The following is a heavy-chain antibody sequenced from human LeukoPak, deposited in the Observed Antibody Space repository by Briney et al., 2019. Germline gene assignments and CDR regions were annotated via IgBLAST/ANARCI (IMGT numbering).Heavy chain of an antibody. CDR1: GFTFSSYE. CDR3: AGEGYSSSSDY. J-gene: IGHJ4*02. Sequence: GGSLRLSCAASGFTFSSYEMNWVRQAPGKGLEWVSSISSSSSYIYYADSVKGRFTISRDNAKNSLYLQMNSLRAEDTAVYYCAGEGYSSSSDYWGQGTLVTVSS. CDR2: ISSSSSYI. D-gene: IGHD6-13*01. V-gene: IGHV3-21*01.